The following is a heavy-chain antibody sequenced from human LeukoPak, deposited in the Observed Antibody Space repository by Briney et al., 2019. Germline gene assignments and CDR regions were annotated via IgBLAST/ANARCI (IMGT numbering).Heavy chain of an antibody. V-gene: IGHV3-33*01. CDR1: GFTFSSYG. J-gene: IGHJ5*02. CDR3: ARGVSYGPGSYIGDP. Sequence: QTGGSLRLSCAASGFTFSSYGMHWVRQAPGKGLEWVAVIWYDGSNKYYADSVKGRFTISRDNSKNTLYLQMNSLRAEDTAVYYCARGVSYGPGSYIGDPWGQGTLVTVSS. D-gene: IGHD3-10*01. CDR2: IWYDGSNK.